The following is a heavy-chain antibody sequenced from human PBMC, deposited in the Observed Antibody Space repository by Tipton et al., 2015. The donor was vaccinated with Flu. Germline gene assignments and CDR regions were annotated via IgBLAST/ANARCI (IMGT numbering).Heavy chain of an antibody. Sequence: TLSLTCAVYGGSLRGSFWSWIRQPPGKGLEWIGEVNHSRPNPSLKSRVTISVDTSKNQFFLNLRSVTAADTAVYHCRGSNDGIDTWGQGTKVTVAS. CDR3: RGSNDGIDT. J-gene: IGHJ3*02. CDR2: VNHSR. V-gene: IGHV4-34*01. CDR1: GGSLRGSF. D-gene: IGHD5-24*01.